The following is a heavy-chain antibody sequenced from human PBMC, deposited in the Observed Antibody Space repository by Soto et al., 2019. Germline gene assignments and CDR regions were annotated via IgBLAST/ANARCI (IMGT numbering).Heavy chain of an antibody. CDR3: ARRDGGYSYGVDY. Sequence: ASVKVSCKASGYTFTSYYMHWVRQAPGQGLEWRGIINPSGGSTSYTQKFQGRVTMTRDTSTSTVYMELSSLKSEDTAVYYCARRDGGYSYGVDYWGQGTLVTVS. V-gene: IGHV1-46*01. D-gene: IGHD5-18*01. J-gene: IGHJ4*02. CDR2: INPSGGST. CDR1: GYTFTSYY.